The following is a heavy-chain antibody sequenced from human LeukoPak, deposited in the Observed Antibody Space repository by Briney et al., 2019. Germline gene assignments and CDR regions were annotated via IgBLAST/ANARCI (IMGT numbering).Heavy chain of an antibody. V-gene: IGHV4-61*02. CDR3: ARGVWDYGDYFDY. Sequence: PSETLSLTCTVSGGSISSGSYYWSWIRQPAGKGLEWIGRIYTSGSTNYNPSLKSRVTISVDTSKNQFSLKLSSVTAADTAVYYCARGVWDYGDYFDYWGQGTLVTVSS. CDR2: IYTSGST. D-gene: IGHD4-17*01. J-gene: IGHJ4*02. CDR1: GGSISSGSYY.